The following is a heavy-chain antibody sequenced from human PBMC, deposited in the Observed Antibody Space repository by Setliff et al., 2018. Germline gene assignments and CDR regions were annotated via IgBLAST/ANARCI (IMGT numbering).Heavy chain of an antibody. CDR1: GGSIRNEGYY. Sequence: SETLSLTCTVSGGSIRNEGYYWNWIRQPAGKGLEWIGHIYTSGSTNYNPSLKSRVTISVDTSKKQFSLKLSSVTVADPAVYYCARTLPTYCRDGPCKVGALDIWGQGTMVTVSS. V-gene: IGHV4-61*09. J-gene: IGHJ3*02. CDR3: ARTLPTYCRDGPCKVGALDI. CDR2: IYTSGST. D-gene: IGHD1-26*01.